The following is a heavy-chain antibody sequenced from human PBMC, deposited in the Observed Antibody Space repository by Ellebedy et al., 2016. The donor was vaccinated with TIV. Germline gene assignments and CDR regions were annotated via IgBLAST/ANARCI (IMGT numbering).Heavy chain of an antibody. CDR2: IYWDDNN. V-gene: IGHV2-5*02. Sequence: SGPTLVXPTQTLTLTCTFSGFSLTASGVGVGWIRQPPGKALEWLAVIYWDDNNRYSPSLKSRLTITKDTSKNQVVLTMTNMDPVDTATYYCVLGFRAPSDYGPNYGMDVWGQGTSVTVSS. J-gene: IGHJ6*02. CDR3: VLGFRAPSDYGPNYGMDV. D-gene: IGHD4-17*01. CDR1: GFSLTASGVG.